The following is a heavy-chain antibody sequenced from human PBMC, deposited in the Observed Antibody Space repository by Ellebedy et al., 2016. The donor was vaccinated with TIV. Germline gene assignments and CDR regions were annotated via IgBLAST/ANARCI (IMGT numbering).Heavy chain of an antibody. D-gene: IGHD7-27*01. Sequence: GESLKISCQASGYLFTSLWIGWVRQMPGKGLEWMAIIFPSDSDSDVRYRPAAQGHVTISADTSTNPAYLHWNSLEVSDTAPYFCATFGSATGVYDVWGPGTPVTVS. CDR1: GYLFTSLW. J-gene: IGHJ3*01. V-gene: IGHV5-51*01. CDR3: ATFGSATGVYDV. CDR2: IFPSDSDSDV.